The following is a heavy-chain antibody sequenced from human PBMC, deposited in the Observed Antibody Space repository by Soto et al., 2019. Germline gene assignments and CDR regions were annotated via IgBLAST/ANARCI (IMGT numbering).Heavy chain of an antibody. J-gene: IGHJ4*02. CDR2: ISGSGGST. Sequence: GGSLRLSRSASGFTFSSYAMSWVRQAPGKGLEWVSAISGSGGSTYYADSVKGRFTISRDNSKNTLYLQMDSLRAEDTAVYYCAKDKERYSYGRSADYWGQGTLVTVSS. D-gene: IGHD5-18*01. CDR3: AKDKERYSYGRSADY. V-gene: IGHV3-23*01. CDR1: GFTFSSYA.